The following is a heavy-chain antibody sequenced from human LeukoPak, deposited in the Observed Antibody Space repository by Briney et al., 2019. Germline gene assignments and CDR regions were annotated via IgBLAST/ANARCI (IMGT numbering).Heavy chain of an antibody. CDR1: GFTFSDYS. CDR3: ARVWISSYTLIDY. Sequence: GGSLRLSCAASGFTFSDYSMNWLRQAPGKGLEWISYIDFSSGTIHYADSVKGRFTISRDNAKNSLYLQMNSLRAEDTAVYYCARVWISSYTLIDYWGQGTLVTVSS. CDR2: IDFSSGTI. V-gene: IGHV3-48*01. J-gene: IGHJ4*02. D-gene: IGHD6-6*01.